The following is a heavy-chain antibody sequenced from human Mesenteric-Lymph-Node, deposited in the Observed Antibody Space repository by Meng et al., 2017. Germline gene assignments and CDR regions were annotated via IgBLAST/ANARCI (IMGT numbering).Heavy chain of an antibody. V-gene: IGHV1-69*05. D-gene: IGHD3-10*01. CDR2: IIPIFGTA. Sequence: SVKVSCKASGGTFSSYAISWVRQAPGQGLEWMGGIIPIFGTANYAQKFQGRVTITRNTSISTAYMELSSLRSEDAAVYYCARDSPTYYYGSGSYQHDAFDIWGQGTMVTVSS. CDR1: GGTFSSYA. J-gene: IGHJ3*02. CDR3: ARDSPTYYYGSGSYQHDAFDI.